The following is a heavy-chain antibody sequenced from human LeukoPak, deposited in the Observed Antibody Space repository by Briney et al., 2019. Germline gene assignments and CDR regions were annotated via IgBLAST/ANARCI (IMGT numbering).Heavy chain of an antibody. V-gene: IGHV4-4*07. J-gene: IGHJ2*01. CDR3: ARDQTPYISFWYFDL. CDR2: IYTSGST. Sequence: SETLSLTCTVPGGSISSYYWSWIRQPAGKGLEWIGRIYTSGSTNYNPSLKSRVTMSVDTSKNQFSLKLSSVTAADTAVYYCARDQTPYISFWYFDLWGRGTLVTVSS. D-gene: IGHD3-16*02. CDR1: GGSISSYY.